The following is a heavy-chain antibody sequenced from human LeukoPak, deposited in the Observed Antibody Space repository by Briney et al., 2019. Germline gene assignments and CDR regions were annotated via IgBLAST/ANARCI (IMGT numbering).Heavy chain of an antibody. CDR2: IYHSGST. Sequence: PSGTLSLTCAVSGGSISSSNCWSWVRQPPGKGLEWIGQIYHSGSTTYNPSLKSRVTISVDTSKNQFSLKLSSVTATDTAVYYCARDISIYDFWSGYFVFWGQGTLVTVSS. V-gene: IGHV4-4*02. J-gene: IGHJ4*02. CDR1: GGSISSSNC. D-gene: IGHD3-3*01. CDR3: ARDISIYDFWSGYFVF.